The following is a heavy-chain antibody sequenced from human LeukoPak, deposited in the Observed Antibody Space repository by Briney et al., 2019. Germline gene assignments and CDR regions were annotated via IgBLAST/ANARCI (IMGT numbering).Heavy chain of an antibody. CDR2: IYYSGST. D-gene: IGHD1-1*01. CDR3: ARAVQLERPPPLIGYYYIDV. CDR1: GGSISYYY. J-gene: IGHJ6*03. V-gene: IGHV4-59*01. Sequence: SETLSLTCTVSGGSISYYYWSWIRQPAGKGLEWIGYIYYSGSTNYNPSLKSRVTILVDKSKNQFSLKLRSVTAADTAVYYCARAVQLERPPPLIGYYYIDVWGKGTTVTVSS.